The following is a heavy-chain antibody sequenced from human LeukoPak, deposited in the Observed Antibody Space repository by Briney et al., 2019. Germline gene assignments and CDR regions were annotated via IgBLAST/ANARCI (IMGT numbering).Heavy chain of an antibody. V-gene: IGHV3-48*01. Sequence: GGSLRLSCAVSGFTFSTYSMNWVRQAPGKGLEWVSYISSSSSITYYADSVKGRFTISRDNAKNSLYLQMNSLRAEDTAVYYCARDPYYYGSGTDYWGQGTLVTVSS. CDR2: ISSSSSIT. D-gene: IGHD3-10*01. CDR3: ARDPYYYGSGTDY. J-gene: IGHJ4*02. CDR1: GFTFSTYS.